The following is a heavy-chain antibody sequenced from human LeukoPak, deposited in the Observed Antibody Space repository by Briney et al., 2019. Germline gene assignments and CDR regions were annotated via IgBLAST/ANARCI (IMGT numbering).Heavy chain of an antibody. J-gene: IGHJ4*02. V-gene: IGHV3-23*01. D-gene: IGHD4-23*01. CDR3: AKHVYGGNLLPET. CDR1: GFTFSTYA. CDR2: LSGSGGNT. Sequence: GGSLRLSCAASGFTFSTYAMSWVRQAPGGGLEWVSTLSGSGGNTNYADSVKGRFTISRDNSKNTLYLQMNSLRAEDTAIYYCAKHVYGGNLLPETWGQGTLVTVSS.